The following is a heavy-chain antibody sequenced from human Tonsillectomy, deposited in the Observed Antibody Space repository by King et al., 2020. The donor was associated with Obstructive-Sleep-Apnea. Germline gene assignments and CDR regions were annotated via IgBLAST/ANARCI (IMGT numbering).Heavy chain of an antibody. V-gene: IGHV1-69*09. Sequence: VQLVESGAEVKKPGSSVRVSCKASGGTFSSYAISWVRQAPGQGLEWMGRIIPILGIANYAQRFQGRVKITADKSTSTAYMELSSLRSEDTAVYYCARLDTAMEAPYFYSGMDVWGQGTTVTVSS. D-gene: IGHD5-18*01. CDR1: GGTFSSYA. CDR3: ARLDTAMEAPYFYSGMDV. J-gene: IGHJ6*02. CDR2: IIPILGIA.